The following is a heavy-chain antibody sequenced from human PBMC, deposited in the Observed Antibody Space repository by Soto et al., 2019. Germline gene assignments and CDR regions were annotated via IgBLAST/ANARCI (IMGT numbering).Heavy chain of an antibody. CDR2: VYYTGNT. D-gene: IGHD1-1*01. CDR3: VRGEGDVYIWKSYYYGMDV. Sequence: PSETLSLTCTVSGDSISVNYWSWSRQPPGKGLEWVGYVYYTGNTNYNPSLKIRVTISGDTSKNQFSLKLKSVTAADAAVYYCVRGEGDVYIWKSYYYGMDVWGQGTPVPVSS. J-gene: IGHJ6*02. CDR1: GDSISVNY. V-gene: IGHV4-59*12.